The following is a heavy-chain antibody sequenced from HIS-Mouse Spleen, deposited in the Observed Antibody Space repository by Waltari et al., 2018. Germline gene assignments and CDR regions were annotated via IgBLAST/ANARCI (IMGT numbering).Heavy chain of an antibody. V-gene: IGHV2-70*15. Sequence: QVTLRESGPALVKPTQTLTLTCTFSGFSLSTSGMCVSWIRQPPGKALEWLARSDWDDDKYDSSALKTRLTMSKDTSKNQVVPTMTNMDPVDTATYYGARIQAGKLELPFDYWGQGTLVTVSS. CDR1: GFSLSTSGMC. D-gene: IGHD1-7*01. CDR2: SDWDDDK. CDR3: ARIQAGKLELPFDY. J-gene: IGHJ4*02.